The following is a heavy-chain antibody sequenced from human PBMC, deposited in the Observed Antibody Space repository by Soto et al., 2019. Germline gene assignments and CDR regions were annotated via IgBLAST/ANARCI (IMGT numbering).Heavy chain of an antibody. Sequence: GGSLRLSCAASGFTFSSYAMSWVRQAPGKGLEWVSAISGSGGSTYYADSVKGRFTISRDNSKNTLYLQMNSLRAEDTAVYYCAITSGGDYVWGSYRYTGRFDYWGQGTLVTVSS. J-gene: IGHJ4*02. V-gene: IGHV3-23*01. CDR3: AITSGGDYVWGSYRYTGRFDY. CDR1: GFTFSSYA. D-gene: IGHD3-16*02. CDR2: ISGSGGST.